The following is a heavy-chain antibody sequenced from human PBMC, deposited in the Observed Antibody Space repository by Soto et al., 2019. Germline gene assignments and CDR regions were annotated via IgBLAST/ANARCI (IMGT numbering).Heavy chain of an antibody. D-gene: IGHD3-10*01. Sequence: QLQLQESGPGLVKPSETLSLTCTVSGGSISSSSYYWGWIRQPPGKGLEWIGSSYYSGSTYYNPSLKSRVTISVDTSKNQFSLKLSSVTAADTAVYYCARLGRLLWFGEFYYFDYWGQGTLVTVSS. CDR2: SYYSGST. J-gene: IGHJ4*02. CDR1: GGSISSSSYY. V-gene: IGHV4-39*01. CDR3: ARLGRLLWFGEFYYFDY.